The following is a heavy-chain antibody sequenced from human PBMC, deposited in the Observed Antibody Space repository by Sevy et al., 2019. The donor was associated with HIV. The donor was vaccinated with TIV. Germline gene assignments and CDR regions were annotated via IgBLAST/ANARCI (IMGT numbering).Heavy chain of an antibody. Sequence: GGSLRLSCAASGFTFSTYTMSWVRQAPGKGLEWVSAISGSGDDTYNAGSVKGRFTISRDNSKNTLYLQMNSLRAEDTAVYYCAKPPYSSSSFDSWGQRTLVTVSS. CDR2: ISGSGDDT. CDR1: GFTFSTYT. D-gene: IGHD6-6*01. CDR3: AKPPYSSSSFDS. J-gene: IGHJ4*02. V-gene: IGHV3-23*01.